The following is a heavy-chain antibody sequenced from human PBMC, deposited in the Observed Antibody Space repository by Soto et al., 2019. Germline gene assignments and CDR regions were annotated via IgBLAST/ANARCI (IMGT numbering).Heavy chain of an antibody. Sequence: SETLSLTCAVSSGSISSSNWWSWVRQPPGKGLEWIGEIYHSGSTNYNPSLKSRVTISVDKSKNQFSLKLSSVTAADTAVYYCARGAPIRGSYRGSSYYYYMDVWGKGTTVTVSS. CDR1: SGSISSSNW. J-gene: IGHJ6*03. CDR3: ARGAPIRGSYRGSSYYYYMDV. CDR2: IYHSGST. D-gene: IGHD3-16*02. V-gene: IGHV4-4*02.